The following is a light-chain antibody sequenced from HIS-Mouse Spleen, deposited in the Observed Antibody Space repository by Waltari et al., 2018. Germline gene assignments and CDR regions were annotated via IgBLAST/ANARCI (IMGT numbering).Light chain of an antibody. V-gene: IGKV2-30*02. J-gene: IGKJ3*01. CDR1: QRLVHSDGNTY. CDR2: KVS. CDR3: MQGTHWPLT. Sequence: DVVMTQSPLSLPVTLGQPASISCRSSQRLVHSDGNTYLNWFQQRPGQSPRRLIYKVSNQDSGVPDRFSGSGSGTDFTLKISRVEAEDVGVYYCMQGTHWPLTFGPGTKVDIK.